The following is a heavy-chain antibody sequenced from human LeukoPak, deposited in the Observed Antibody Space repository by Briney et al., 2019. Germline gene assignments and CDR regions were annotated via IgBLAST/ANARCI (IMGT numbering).Heavy chain of an antibody. V-gene: IGHV2-5*02. Sequence: SGPTLVNPTQTLTLTCTFSGFSLSTSGVGVGWIRQPPGKALEWLALIYWDDDKRYSPSLKSRLTITKDTSKNQVVLTMTNMDPVDTATYYCALLYGSGSYYQYYFDYWGQGTLVTVSS. D-gene: IGHD3-10*01. J-gene: IGHJ4*02. CDR3: ALLYGSGSYYQYYFDY. CDR1: GFSLSTSGVG. CDR2: IYWDDDK.